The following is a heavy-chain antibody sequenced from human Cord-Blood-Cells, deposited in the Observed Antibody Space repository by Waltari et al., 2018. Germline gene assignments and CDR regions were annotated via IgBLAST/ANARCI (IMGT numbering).Heavy chain of an antibody. Sequence: QVQLQQWGAGLLKPSETLSLTCAVYGGSFRGYYWSWIRQPPGKGLEWIGEINQSGSNNYNPSLKSRVTISVDTSKNQFSLKLSAVTAADTAVYYCARAETYYDILTGYYDYWGQGTLVTVSS. CDR2: INQSGSN. V-gene: IGHV4-34*01. CDR3: ARAETYYDILTGYYDY. J-gene: IGHJ4*02. CDR1: GGSFRGYY. D-gene: IGHD3-9*01.